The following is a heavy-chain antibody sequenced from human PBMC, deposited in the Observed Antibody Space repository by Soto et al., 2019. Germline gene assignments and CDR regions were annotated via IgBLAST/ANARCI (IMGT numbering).Heavy chain of an antibody. CDR1: GFTFSVFA. J-gene: IGHJ3*02. Sequence: EVQLLESGGGLVQPGGSLRLSCAASGFTFSVFAMSWVRQAPGKGLELVSTISGRGENTYYADSVKGRFTISRDNSKNTLNLQMNSLRGEDTAVYYCAKDRGTGDYGVNAVDIWGQGTMDTVAS. D-gene: IGHD7-27*01. CDR3: AKDRGTGDYGVNAVDI. CDR2: ISGRGENT. V-gene: IGHV3-23*01.